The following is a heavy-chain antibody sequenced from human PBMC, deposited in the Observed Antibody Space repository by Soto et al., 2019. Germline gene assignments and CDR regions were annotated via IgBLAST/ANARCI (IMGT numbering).Heavy chain of an antibody. D-gene: IGHD2-2*01. V-gene: IGHV5-51*01. CDR1: GYSFTSYW. Sequence: GESLKISCKGSGYSFTSYWIGWVRQMPGKVLEWMGIIYPGDSDTRYSPSFQGQVTISADKSISTAYLQWSSLKASDTAMYYCARRRGTCSSTSCYLGGMDVWGQGXTVTVYS. CDR3: ARRRGTCSSTSCYLGGMDV. CDR2: IYPGDSDT. J-gene: IGHJ6*02.